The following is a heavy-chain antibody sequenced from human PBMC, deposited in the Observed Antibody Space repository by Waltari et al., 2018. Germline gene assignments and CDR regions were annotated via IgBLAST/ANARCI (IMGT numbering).Heavy chain of an antibody. CDR3: ARLQWTTVTNYFDY. V-gene: IGHV4-39*07. CDR2: IYYSGST. Sequence: QLQLQESGPGLVKPSETLSLTCTVSGGSISSSSYYWGWIRQPPGKGLEWIGSIYYSGSTYYSPSLKSRVTISVDTSKNQFSRKLSSVTAADTAVYYCARLQWTTVTNYFDYWGQGTLVTVSS. CDR1: GGSISSSSYY. J-gene: IGHJ4*02. D-gene: IGHD4-17*01.